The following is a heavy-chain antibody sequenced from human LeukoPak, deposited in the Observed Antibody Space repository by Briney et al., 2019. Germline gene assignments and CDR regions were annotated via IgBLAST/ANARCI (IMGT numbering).Heavy chain of an antibody. D-gene: IGHD3-3*01. Sequence: PGGSLRLSCAASGFIFSNYWMSWVRQVPGKGLEWVANIKQDGSEKYHVDSVKGRFTISRDNAKNSLYLQMNSLRDEDTAVYYCARDPRFFQDWGQGTLVTVSS. CDR3: ARDPRFFQD. CDR2: IKQDGSEK. J-gene: IGHJ1*01. CDR1: GFIFSNYW. V-gene: IGHV3-7*01.